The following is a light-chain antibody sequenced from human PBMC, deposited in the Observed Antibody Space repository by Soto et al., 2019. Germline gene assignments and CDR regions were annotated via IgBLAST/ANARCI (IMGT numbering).Light chain of an antibody. CDR1: QSISSY. CDR2: AAS. Sequence: DIQMTQSPSSLSASVGDRVTITCRASQSISSYLNWYQQKPGKAPKLLIYAASSLQSGVPSRFSGSVSGTDFTLTISSLQPEDFATYYCQQSYSPMYTFGQGTQLEIK. J-gene: IGKJ2*01. CDR3: QQSYSPMYT. V-gene: IGKV1-39*01.